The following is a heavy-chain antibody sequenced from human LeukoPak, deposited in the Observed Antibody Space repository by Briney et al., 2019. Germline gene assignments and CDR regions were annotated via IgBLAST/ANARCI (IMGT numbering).Heavy chain of an antibody. Sequence: SETLSLTCTVSGGSISSDDHYWSWIRQPPGKGLEWIAYMHYNGDTYYNPALKSRVTISVDTSKNQFSLKLSSVTAADTAVYYCGEGIAAAGTHYYYGMDVWGQGTTVTVSS. V-gene: IGHV4-30-4*01. J-gene: IGHJ6*02. CDR2: MHYNGDT. CDR3: GEGIAAAGTHYYYGMDV. D-gene: IGHD6-13*01. CDR1: GGSISSDDHY.